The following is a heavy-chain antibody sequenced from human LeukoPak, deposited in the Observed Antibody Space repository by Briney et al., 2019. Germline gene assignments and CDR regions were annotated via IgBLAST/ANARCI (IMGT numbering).Heavy chain of an antibody. V-gene: IGHV3-48*01. CDR2: ISSSSSTI. J-gene: IGHJ3*02. CDR3: AKVHSSGWSYDAFDI. D-gene: IGHD6-19*01. Sequence: GGSLRLSCAASGFTFSSYSMNWVRQAPGKGLEWVSYISSSSSTIYYADSVKGRSTISRDNAKNSLYLQMNSLRAEDTALYYCAKVHSSGWSYDAFDIWGQGTMVTVSS. CDR1: GFTFSSYS.